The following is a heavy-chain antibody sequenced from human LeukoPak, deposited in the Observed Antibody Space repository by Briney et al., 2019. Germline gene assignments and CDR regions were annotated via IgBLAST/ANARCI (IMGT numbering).Heavy chain of an antibody. CDR3: AKDQKLVV. J-gene: IGHJ4*02. V-gene: IGHV3-30*18. CDR2: ISNDGSLK. CDR1: GFTFSNSG. D-gene: IGHD3-10*01. Sequence: GGSLRLSCAASGFTFSNSGMHWVRQGPGKGLEWVAVISNDGSLKNYADPVKGRFTISRDNSKNTLYLQMNNLRTEDTAVYYCAKDQKLVVWGQGTLVTVS.